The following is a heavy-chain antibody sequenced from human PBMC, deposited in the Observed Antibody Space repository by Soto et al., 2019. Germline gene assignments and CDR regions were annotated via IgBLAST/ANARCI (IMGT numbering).Heavy chain of an antibody. Sequence: EVRLVESGGGLVQPGRSLRLSCAASGFIFGDYAMHWVRQVPGKGLEWVSVISANSGYIVYADSVKGRFTISRDNARNSLYLQMSSLGIEDTAFYYCAKGFSYGDYRYYFDYWGQGTLVTVCS. CDR2: ISANSGYI. CDR3: AKGFSYGDYRYYFDY. D-gene: IGHD4-17*01. J-gene: IGHJ4*02. CDR1: GFIFGDYA. V-gene: IGHV3-9*01.